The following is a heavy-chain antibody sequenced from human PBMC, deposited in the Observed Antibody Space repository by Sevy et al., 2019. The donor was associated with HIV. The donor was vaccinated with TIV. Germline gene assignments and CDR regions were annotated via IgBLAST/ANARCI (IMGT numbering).Heavy chain of an antibody. CDR1: GFTFSTYG. V-gene: IGHV3-33*01. CDR2: IWSDGSNK. CDR3: ARACWYSSGWFGDY. J-gene: IGHJ4*02. D-gene: IGHD6-19*01. Sequence: GGSLRLSCAASGFTFSTYGMHWVRQAPGKGLEWVAVIWSDGSNKYYADSVKGRFTISRDNSKNTLNLQMNSLRVEDTAVYYCARACWYSSGWFGDYWGRGTVVTVSS.